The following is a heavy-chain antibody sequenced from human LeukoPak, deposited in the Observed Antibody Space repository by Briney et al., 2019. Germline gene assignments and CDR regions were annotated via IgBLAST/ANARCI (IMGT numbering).Heavy chain of an antibody. D-gene: IGHD3-3*01. CDR3: AKTPREWRLYYYYYMDV. CDR1: GFTFRNYA. Sequence: GGSLRLSCTASGFTFRNYAMHWVRQAPGKGLEWVAFIRFDGSQIFYAESVKGRFTISRDNSKNTLYLQMNSLRAEDTAVYYCAKTPREWRLYYYYYMDVWGKGTTVTVSS. V-gene: IGHV3-30*02. J-gene: IGHJ6*03. CDR2: IRFDGSQI.